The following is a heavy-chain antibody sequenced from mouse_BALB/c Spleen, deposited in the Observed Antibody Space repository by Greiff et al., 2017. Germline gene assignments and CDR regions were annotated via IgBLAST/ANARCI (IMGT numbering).Heavy chain of an antibody. Sequence: EVKLQESGPSLVKPSQTLSLTCSVTGDSITSGYWNWIRKFPGNKLEYMGYISYSGSTYYNPSLKSRISITRDTSKNQYYLQLNSVTTEDTATYYCARIPSYYGISSLYAMDYWGQGTSVTVSS. CDR3: ARIPSYYGISSLYAMDY. D-gene: IGHD1-1*01. V-gene: IGHV3-8*02. CDR2: ISYSGST. J-gene: IGHJ4*01. CDR1: GDSITSGY.